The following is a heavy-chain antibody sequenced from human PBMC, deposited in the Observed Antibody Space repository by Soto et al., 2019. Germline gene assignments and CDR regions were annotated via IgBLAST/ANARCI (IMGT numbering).Heavy chain of an antibody. CDR3: AKDLAGSGSYYPTFDY. CDR1: GFTFSSYA. J-gene: IGHJ4*02. V-gene: IGHV3-23*01. D-gene: IGHD3-10*01. CDR2: ISGSGGNT. Sequence: EVQLLESGGGLVQPGGSLRLSCAASGFTFSSYAMSWVRQAPGKGLEWVSAISGSGGNTYYADSVKGRFTISRDNSKNTLYLQMNSLRAEDTAVYYCAKDLAGSGSYYPTFDYWCQGTLVTVSS.